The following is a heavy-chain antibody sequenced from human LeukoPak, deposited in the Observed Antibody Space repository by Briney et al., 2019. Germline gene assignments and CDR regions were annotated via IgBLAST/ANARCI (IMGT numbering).Heavy chain of an antibody. Sequence: SETLSLTCAVYGGSFSTYYWSWIRQSPGKGLEWIAEINHRGDTNYNPSVKSRITISVDTSKNQFSLKVRSVTAADTAVYYCASGPTISESGYFYHGGQGTLVTVSS. V-gene: IGHV4-34*01. CDR1: GGSFSTYY. D-gene: IGHD1-26*01. CDR3: ASGPTISESGYFYH. CDR2: INHRGDT. J-gene: IGHJ4*02.